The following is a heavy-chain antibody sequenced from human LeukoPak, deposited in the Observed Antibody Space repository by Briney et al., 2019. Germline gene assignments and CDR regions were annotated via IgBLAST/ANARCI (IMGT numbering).Heavy chain of an antibody. J-gene: IGHJ5*01. CDR3: AKDKAPYSSSSRRKGNWFDS. V-gene: IGHV1-8*01. CDR2: MNPNSGNT. CDR1: GYTFTSYD. D-gene: IGHD6-6*01. Sequence: GASVKVSCKASGYTFTSYDINWVRQATGQGLEWMGWMNPNSGNTGYAQKFQGRVTMTRNTSISTAYMELSSLRSEDTAVYYCAKDKAPYSSSSRRKGNWFDSWGQGTLVTVSS.